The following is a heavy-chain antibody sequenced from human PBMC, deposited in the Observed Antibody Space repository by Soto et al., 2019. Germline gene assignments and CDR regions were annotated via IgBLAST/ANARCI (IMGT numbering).Heavy chain of an antibody. D-gene: IGHD1-1*01. CDR3: TRHTLNDDPPFDF. V-gene: IGHV3-73*01. Sequence: GGSLRLSCEASGCTFSDAAIHWVRQAPGKGLEWVGRIKPKGNNYWTTYTTTGKGMFTLSRDDSMNTAYLYMNSLRSADTAVSFCTRHTLNDDPPFDFGGRGTLVTVSS. CDR1: GCTFSDAA. CDR2: IKPKGNNYWT. J-gene: IGHJ4*02.